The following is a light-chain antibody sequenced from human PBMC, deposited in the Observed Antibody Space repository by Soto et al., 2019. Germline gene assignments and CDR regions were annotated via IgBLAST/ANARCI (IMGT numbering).Light chain of an antibody. CDR3: SSFTRSNTLHVL. V-gene: IGLV2-14*01. CDR1: SSDVGGFDY. J-gene: IGLJ2*01. CDR2: EVT. Sequence: QSALTQPASVSGSPGQSITISCTGTSSDVGGFDYVSWYQQHPGKAPKLMIYEVTNRPSGVSNRFSGSKSGNTASLTISGLQADDEADYYCSSFTRSNTLHVLFGGGTKLTFL.